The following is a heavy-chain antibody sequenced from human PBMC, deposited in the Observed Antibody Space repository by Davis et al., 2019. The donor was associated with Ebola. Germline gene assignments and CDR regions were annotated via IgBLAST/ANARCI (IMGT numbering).Heavy chain of an antibody. CDR2: IKPDASEK. Sequence: PGGSLRLSCAASEFTFSSYWMSWVRQAPGKGLEWVANIKPDASEKYSVDSLKGRFTISRDNAKNSLYLQMNSLRADDTALYYCSRDHLGYCTSISCRRGDYWGQGTLVTVSS. D-gene: IGHD2-2*01. CDR3: SRDHLGYCTSISCRRGDY. J-gene: IGHJ4*02. V-gene: IGHV3-7*03. CDR1: EFTFSSYW.